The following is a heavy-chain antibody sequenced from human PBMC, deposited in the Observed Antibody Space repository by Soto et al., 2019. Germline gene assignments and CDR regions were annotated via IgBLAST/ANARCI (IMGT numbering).Heavy chain of an antibody. CDR1: GFIVSSSY. V-gene: IGHV3-53*02. CDR2: LYSDGRT. D-gene: IGHD6-13*01. CDR3: ARCSGWYGQCYFEC. Sequence: DVQLVETGGGLIQPGGSLRLSCAASGFIVSSSYMSWVRQAPGKGLEWVSVLYSDGRTYYADSVKGRFTISRDNSKNTLYLQMNSLSAEDTDVYYCARCSGWYGQCYFECWGQGTLVTVSS. J-gene: IGHJ4*02.